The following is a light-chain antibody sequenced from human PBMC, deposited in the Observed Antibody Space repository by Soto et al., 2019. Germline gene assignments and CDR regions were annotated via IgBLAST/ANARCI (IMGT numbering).Light chain of an antibody. CDR3: QQRSNWPPL. J-gene: IGKJ5*01. CDR2: SAS. CDR1: QNLGTLY. V-gene: IGKV3-11*01. Sequence: EIVLTQSPGTLSLSPGERGTLSCRASQNLGTLYLAWFQQKSGQAPRLLIYSASRRATGIPARFSGSGSGTDFTLTISSLEPEDCAVYYCQQRSNWPPLFGQGTRLEIK.